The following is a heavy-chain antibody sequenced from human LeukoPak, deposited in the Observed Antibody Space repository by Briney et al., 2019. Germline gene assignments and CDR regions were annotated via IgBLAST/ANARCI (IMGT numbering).Heavy chain of an antibody. D-gene: IGHD6-13*01. J-gene: IGHJ4*02. CDR1: GFTFSSYA. CDR3: AKDPAAVFASSASNRVFYFDY. Sequence: PGGSLRLSCAASGFTFSSYAMTWVRQAPGKGLEWVSTISATSGRISYAASVSGRFTISRDNSKNTLYLEMNSLRDEDTAVYYCAKDPAAVFASSASNRVFYFDYWGRGTLVTVSS. CDR2: ISATSGRI. V-gene: IGHV3-23*01.